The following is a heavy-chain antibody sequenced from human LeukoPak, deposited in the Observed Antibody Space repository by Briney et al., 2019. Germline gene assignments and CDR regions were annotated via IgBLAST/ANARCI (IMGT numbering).Heavy chain of an antibody. D-gene: IGHD6-6*01. CDR1: GFALSDYY. J-gene: IGHJ4*02. CDR2: ISSSSSYT. V-gene: IGHV3-11*06. CDR3: ARVGIAARLGLYY. Sequence: PGGSLKSSCAVSGFALSDYYMSWIRQAPGKGLEWVSYISSSSSYTNYADSVKGRFTISRDNAKNSLYLQMNSMRAEDTAVYYCARVGIAARLGLYYWGQGTLVTVSS.